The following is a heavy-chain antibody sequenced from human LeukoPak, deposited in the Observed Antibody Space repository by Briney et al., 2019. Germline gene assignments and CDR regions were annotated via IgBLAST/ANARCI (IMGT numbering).Heavy chain of an antibody. Sequence: PGGSLRLSCAASGFTFSSYEMNWVRQAPGKGLEWVSYISSSGSTIYYADSVKGRFTISRDNAKNSLYLQMNSLRAEGTDVYYCAELGITMIGGVWGKGTTVTISS. V-gene: IGHV3-48*03. J-gene: IGHJ6*04. CDR1: GFTFSSYE. D-gene: IGHD3-10*02. CDR2: ISSSGSTI. CDR3: AELGITMIGGV.